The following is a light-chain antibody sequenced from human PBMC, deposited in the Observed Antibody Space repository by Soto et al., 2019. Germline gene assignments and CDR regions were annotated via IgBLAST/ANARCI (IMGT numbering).Light chain of an antibody. CDR3: QQRSSWPLT. J-gene: IGKJ4*01. CDR1: QSIRSY. V-gene: IGKV3-11*01. Sequence: EIVLTQSPATLSLSPGDSATLSCRASQSIRSYLAWYQQKRGQAPRLLIYDASNRATGIPARSSGSGSGTDFSLTISSLEPEDFAVYYCQQRSSWPLTFGGGTKVDIK. CDR2: DAS.